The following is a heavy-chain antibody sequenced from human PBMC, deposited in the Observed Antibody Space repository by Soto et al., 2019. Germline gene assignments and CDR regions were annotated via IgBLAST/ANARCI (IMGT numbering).Heavy chain of an antibody. D-gene: IGHD3-16*01. CDR2: IIPLHGTI. Sequence: QVQLVQSGAEVKKPGSSVKVSCKASGGTFSSYAVSWVRQAPGQGLEWMGAIIPLHGTINYALKFQGRVTMTADESTTTVYMDLSSLRSEDTDVYYCARDRGELLHDFWGQGTLVTVSS. V-gene: IGHV1-69*11. CDR3: ARDRGELLHDF. J-gene: IGHJ4*02. CDR1: GGTFSSYA.